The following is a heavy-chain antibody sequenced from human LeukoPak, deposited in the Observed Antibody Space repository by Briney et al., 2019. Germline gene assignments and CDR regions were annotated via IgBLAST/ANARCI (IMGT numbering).Heavy chain of an antibody. D-gene: IGHD3-22*01. V-gene: IGHV4-34*01. CDR2: MNPSGST. Sequence: PSETLSLTCAVYGGSFSGYYWTSIRQPPGKGREWIGEMNPSGSTNYNPSLMSRVTISVDTSKNQFSPELSSVTAADTAVYYCARGRQDVTMIVVVMTAVSYYLDVWGKGTTVTVS. CDR3: ARGRQDVTMIVVVMTAVSYYLDV. J-gene: IGHJ6*03. CDR1: GGSFSGYY.